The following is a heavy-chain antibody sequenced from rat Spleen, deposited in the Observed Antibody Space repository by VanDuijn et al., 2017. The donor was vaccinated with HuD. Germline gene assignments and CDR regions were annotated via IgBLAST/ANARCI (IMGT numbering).Heavy chain of an antibody. V-gene: IGHV5-29*01. CDR2: ISHDGSGT. CDR3: TTGNYGFDY. CDR1: GFSFTNYG. Sequence: EVQLVESGGGLVQPGRSLKLSCAASGFSFTNYGMAWVRQAPTKGLEWVATISHDGSGTDYQDSVKVRFTISRDNAKSSLYLQMDSLRSEDTATYYCTTGNYGFDYWGQGVMVTVSS. D-gene: IGHD1-11*01. J-gene: IGHJ2*01.